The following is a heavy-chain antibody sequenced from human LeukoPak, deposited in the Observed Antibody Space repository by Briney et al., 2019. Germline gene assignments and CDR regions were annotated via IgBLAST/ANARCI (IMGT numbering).Heavy chain of an antibody. CDR3: ARVMVRGAFDI. J-gene: IGHJ3*02. Sequence: PSETLSLTCAVYGGSFSGYYWSWIRQPPGKGLEWIGEINHSGSTNYNPSLKSRVTISVDTSKNQFSLKLSSVTAADTAVYYCARVMVRGAFDIWGQGTMVTVSS. CDR2: INHSGST. V-gene: IGHV4-34*01. D-gene: IGHD3-10*01. CDR1: GGSFSGYY.